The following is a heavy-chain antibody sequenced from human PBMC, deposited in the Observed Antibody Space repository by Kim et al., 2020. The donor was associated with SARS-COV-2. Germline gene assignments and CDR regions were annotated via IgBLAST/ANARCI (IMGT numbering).Heavy chain of an antibody. D-gene: IGHD6-25*01. CDR1: GFTFITYG. CDR3: VRHGGGDDY. CDR2: FTASNSRT. Sequence: ASVKVSCKASGFTFITYGINWVRQAPGQGPEWMGWFTASNSRTRYAQKFQDRFTMTTDTSTNIAYMELGSLTSDDTVLYYCVRHGGGDDYWGQGTLVTVSS. V-gene: IGHV1-18*01. J-gene: IGHJ4*02.